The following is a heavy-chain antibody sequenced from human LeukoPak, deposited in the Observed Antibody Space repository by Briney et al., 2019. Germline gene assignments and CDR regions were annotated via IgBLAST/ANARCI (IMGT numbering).Heavy chain of an antibody. V-gene: IGHV3-48*03. Sequence: GGSLRLSCAASGFTFSSYEMNWVRQAPGKGLEWVSYISSSGSTIYYADSVKGRFTISRDNSKNTLYLQMNSLRAEDTAVYYCAKSNYGDYYYYYYMDVWGKGTTVTVSS. J-gene: IGHJ6*03. CDR3: AKSNYGDYYYYYYMDV. CDR1: GFTFSSYE. CDR2: ISSSGSTI. D-gene: IGHD4-17*01.